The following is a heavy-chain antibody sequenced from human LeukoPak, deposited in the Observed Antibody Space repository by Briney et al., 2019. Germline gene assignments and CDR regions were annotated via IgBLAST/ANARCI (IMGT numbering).Heavy chain of an antibody. Sequence: GGSLRLSCAASGFTLSSYSMNWVRQAPGKGREWVSSISSSSSYIYYADSVKGRFTISRDHAKNSLYLQMNSLRAEDTAVYYCARAFGIAAARLDYWGQGTLVTVSS. J-gene: IGHJ4*02. CDR1: GFTLSSYS. CDR3: ARAFGIAAARLDY. V-gene: IGHV3-21*01. D-gene: IGHD6-13*01. CDR2: ISSSSSYI.